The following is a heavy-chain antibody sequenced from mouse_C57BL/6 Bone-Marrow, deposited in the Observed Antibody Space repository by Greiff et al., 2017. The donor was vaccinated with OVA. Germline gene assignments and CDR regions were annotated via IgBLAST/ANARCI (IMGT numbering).Heavy chain of an antibody. CDR2: IFPGSGST. Sequence: VQLQESGPELVKPGASVKISCKASGYTFTDYYINWVKQRPGQGLEWIGWIFPGSGSTYYNEKFKGKATLTVDKSSSTAYMLLSSLTSEDSAVYFCARPIHYYGSSYLPFAYWGQGTLVTVSA. J-gene: IGHJ3*01. CDR1: GYTFTDYY. CDR3: ARPIHYYGSSYLPFAY. V-gene: IGHV1-75*01. D-gene: IGHD1-1*01.